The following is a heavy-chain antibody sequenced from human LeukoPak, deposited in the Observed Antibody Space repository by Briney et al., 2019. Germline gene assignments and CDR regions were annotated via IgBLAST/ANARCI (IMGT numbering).Heavy chain of an antibody. CDR2: ISDIGSI. D-gene: IGHD6-13*01. CDR3: ARGTWGGSWSSYYYYGMDV. CDR1: GGSISSYY. V-gene: IGHV4-59*12. J-gene: IGHJ6*02. Sequence: PSETLSLTCTVSGGSISSYYWSWIRQPPGKGLEWIAYISDIGSINYNPSLKSRVTISLDTSKNQFSLKLSSVTAADTAVYYCARGTWGGSWSSYYYYGMDVWGQGTTVTVSS.